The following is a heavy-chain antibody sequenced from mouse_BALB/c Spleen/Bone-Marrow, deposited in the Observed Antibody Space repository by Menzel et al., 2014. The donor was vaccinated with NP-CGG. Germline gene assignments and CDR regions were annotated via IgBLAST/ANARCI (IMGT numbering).Heavy chain of an antibody. CDR2: INPDSSTI. D-gene: IGHD1-2*01. CDR1: IRFSRYW. Sequence: EVMLVESGGGLVQPGGSLKTLLCSLRIRFSRYWTSWVRQAPGKGLEWIGEINPDSSTINYTPSLKDKFIISRDNAKNTPYLQMSKVRSEDTALYYCASLHYYGFFAYWGQGTLVTVSA. J-gene: IGHJ3*01. V-gene: IGHV4-1*02. CDR3: ASLHYYGFFAY.